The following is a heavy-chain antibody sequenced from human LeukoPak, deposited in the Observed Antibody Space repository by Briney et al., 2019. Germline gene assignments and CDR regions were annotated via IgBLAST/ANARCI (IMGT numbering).Heavy chain of an antibody. Sequence: PGGSLRLSCTASGFALGSFAMHWVRQGAGERLKYISAISVNGNTTYYDTSVKGRFVISRDNSRNKLYLQMGRLRPEDTAMYFCVRGGASGIDYWGRGALVTVS. J-gene: IGHJ4*02. CDR2: ISVNGNTT. V-gene: IGHV3-64*01. CDR1: GFALGSFA. CDR3: VRGGASGIDY. D-gene: IGHD1-26*01.